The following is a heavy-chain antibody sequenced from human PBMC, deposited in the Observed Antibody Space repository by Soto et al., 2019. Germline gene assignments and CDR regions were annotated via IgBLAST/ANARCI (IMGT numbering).Heavy chain of an antibody. Sequence: SETLSLTCTVSGGSVSSGSYYWSWIRQPPGKGLEWIGYIYYSGSTNYNPSLKSRVTISVDTSKNQFSLKLSSVTAADTAVYYCARGRYYDSRGYFLVLFDYWGQGTLVTVSS. CDR3: ARGRYYDSRGYFLVLFDY. CDR2: IYYSGST. V-gene: IGHV4-61*01. D-gene: IGHD3-22*01. CDR1: GGSVSSGSYY. J-gene: IGHJ4*02.